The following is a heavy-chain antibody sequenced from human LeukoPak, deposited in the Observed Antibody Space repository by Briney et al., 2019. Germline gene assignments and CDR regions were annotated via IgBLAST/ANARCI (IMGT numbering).Heavy chain of an antibody. J-gene: IGHJ3*02. CDR1: GFTFSSYA. D-gene: IGHD3-22*01. Sequence: GGSLRLSCAASGFTFSSYAMSWVRQAPGKGLEWVSAISGSGGSTYYADSVKDRFTISRDNSKNTVFLQMNSLRAEDTAVYYCARKYYFDSTVATDAFDIWGQGTMVTVSS. CDR3: ARKYYFDSTVATDAFDI. CDR2: ISGSGGST. V-gene: IGHV3-23*01.